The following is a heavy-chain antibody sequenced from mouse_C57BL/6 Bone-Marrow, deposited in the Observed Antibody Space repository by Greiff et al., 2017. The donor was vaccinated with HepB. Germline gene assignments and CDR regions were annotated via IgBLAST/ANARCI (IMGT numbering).Heavy chain of an antibody. J-gene: IGHJ2*01. CDR2: IDPSDSYT. D-gene: IGHD1-1*01. CDR3: ARPSPTVEPVDY. Sequence: QVQLQQPGAELVRPGTSVKLSCKASGYTFTSYWMHWVKQRPGQGLEWIGVIDPSDSYTNYNQKFKGKATLTVDTSSSTAYMQLSSLTSEDSAVYYCARPSPTVEPVDYWGQGTTLTVSS. CDR1: GYTFTSYW. V-gene: IGHV1-59*01.